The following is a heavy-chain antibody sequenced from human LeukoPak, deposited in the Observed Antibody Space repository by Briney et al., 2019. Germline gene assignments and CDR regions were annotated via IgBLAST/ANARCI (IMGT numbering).Heavy chain of an antibody. CDR3: ARRATTERGHSYGLDY. J-gene: IGHJ4*02. CDR1: GFPFSSYF. V-gene: IGHV3-21*01. D-gene: IGHD5-18*01. CDR2: ISGSSSYI. Sequence: PGGPLPLSCAASGFPFSSYFMNWLRQAPGKGVEWISSISGSSSYIYDADSMKGRFTISRDNAKNSLYLQMNSLRAEDTAVYYCARRATTERGHSYGLDYWGQGTLVTVSS.